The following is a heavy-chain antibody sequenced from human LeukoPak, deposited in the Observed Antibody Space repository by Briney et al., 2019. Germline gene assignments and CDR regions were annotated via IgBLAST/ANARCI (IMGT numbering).Heavy chain of an antibody. V-gene: IGHV4-34*01. D-gene: IGHD2-15*01. CDR1: GFTFNTYS. CDR3: ARVLYCSGGSCYATYYFDY. Sequence: GSLRLSCAASGFTFNTYSMNWVRQAPGKGLEGIGEINHSGSTNYNPSLKSRVTISVDTSKNQFSLKLSSVTAADTAVYYCARVLYCSGGSCYATYYFDYWGQGTLVTVSS. CDR2: INHSGST. J-gene: IGHJ4*02.